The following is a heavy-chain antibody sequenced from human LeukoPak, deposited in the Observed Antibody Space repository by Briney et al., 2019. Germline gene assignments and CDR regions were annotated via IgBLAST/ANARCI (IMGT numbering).Heavy chain of an antibody. V-gene: IGHV3-23*01. D-gene: IGHD3-3*01. Sequence: ETLSLTCAVSGGAISSTTYYCGWIRQPPGKGLEWVSAISDRGDLTYYADSVKGRFTISRDNSKNTLYLQMNSLRAEDTAEHYCAKSSSGYYTFDYWGQGTLVTVSS. CDR2: ISDRGDLT. J-gene: IGHJ4*02. CDR1: GGAISSTTYY. CDR3: AKSSSGYYTFDY.